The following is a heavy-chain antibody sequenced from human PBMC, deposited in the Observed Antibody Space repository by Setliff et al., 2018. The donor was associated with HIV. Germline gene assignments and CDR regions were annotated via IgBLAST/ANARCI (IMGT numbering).Heavy chain of an antibody. D-gene: IGHD6-19*01. CDR3: ATITVAGTGAFDI. Sequence: ASVKVSCKASGDTNPSDAISWVRQAPGQGLEWMGWISGYNGNTKYAQNMQGRVTMTTDTSTTTAYMELRSLRSDDTAVYYRATITVAGTGAFDIWGQGTMVTVSS. V-gene: IGHV1-18*01. CDR2: ISGYNGNT. CDR1: GDTNPSDA. J-gene: IGHJ3*02.